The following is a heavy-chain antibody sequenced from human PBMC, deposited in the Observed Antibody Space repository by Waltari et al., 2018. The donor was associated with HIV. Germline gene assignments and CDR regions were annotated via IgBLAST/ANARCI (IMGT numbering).Heavy chain of an antibody. CDR1: GFTFSTYW. D-gene: IGHD3-3*01. Sequence: EVQLVESGGGLVQPGGSLRLSCAASGFTFSTYWMTWVRQAPGKGLEWLANRKQDGSEKYYADSVKCRFTVSRDNNKKSLYLQMSSLRAEDTAVYYCARDLKDYDFWSPVDVWGQGTTVTVSS. CDR2: RKQDGSEK. CDR3: ARDLKDYDFWSPVDV. J-gene: IGHJ6*02. V-gene: IGHV3-7*01.